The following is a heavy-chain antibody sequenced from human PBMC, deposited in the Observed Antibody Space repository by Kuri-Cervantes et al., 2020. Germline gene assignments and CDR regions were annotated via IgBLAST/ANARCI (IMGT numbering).Heavy chain of an antibody. D-gene: IGHD6-19*01. CDR3: ARPQRYSSGWDWYFDL. J-gene: IGHJ2*01. CDR2: LTWSGGNT. V-gene: IGHV3-20*04. CDR1: GFTFDDYG. Sequence: GGSLRLSCAASGFTFDDYGMTWVRQAPGKGLQWVSGLTWSGGNTAYANSVKGRFTISRDNAKNSLYLQMNSLRAEDTAVYYCARPQRYSSGWDWYFDLWGRGTLVTVSS.